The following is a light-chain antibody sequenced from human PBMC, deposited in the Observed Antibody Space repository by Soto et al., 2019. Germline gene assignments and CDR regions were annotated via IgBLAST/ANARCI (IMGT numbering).Light chain of an antibody. CDR3: QQSYSTPIH. V-gene: IGKV1-39*01. CDR2: VAS. J-gene: IGKJ5*01. CDR1: QSISSY. Sequence: LPLTQSPSSLSASVGDRVTITCRASQSISSYLNWYQQKPGTAPELLIYVASSLQSGVPSRFSGSGSGTDFTLTISSLQPEDFATYYCQQSYSTPIHFGQGTRLEIK.